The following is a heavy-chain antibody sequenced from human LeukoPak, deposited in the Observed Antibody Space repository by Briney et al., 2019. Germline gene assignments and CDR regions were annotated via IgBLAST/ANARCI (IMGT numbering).Heavy chain of an antibody. J-gene: IGHJ3*01. D-gene: IGHD2-21*01. CDR1: GFTFDDYA. CDR3: AKDITPRIPAAFDL. CDR2: ISWNSGRI. V-gene: IGHV3-9*01. Sequence: GRSLRLSCAASGFTFDDYAMHWVRHVPGKGLEWVSGISWNSGRIDYADSVKGRFTISRDNAKNSLFLQMNSLRAEDTAFYYCAKDITPRIPAAFDLWGQGTMVTVSS.